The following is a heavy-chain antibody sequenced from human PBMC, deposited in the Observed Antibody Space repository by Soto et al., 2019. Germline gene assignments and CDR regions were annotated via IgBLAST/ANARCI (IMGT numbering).Heavy chain of an antibody. V-gene: IGHV3-30-3*01. CDR3: ARERQIYTDTAMGNWFGP. D-gene: IGHD5-18*01. CDR2: ISYDGSNK. CDR1: GFTFSSYA. J-gene: IGHJ5*02. Sequence: GGSLRLSCAASGFTFSSYAMHWVRQAPGKGLEWVAVISYDGSNKYYADSVKGRFTISRDNSKNTLYLQMNSLRAEDTAVYYCARERQIYTDTAMGNWFGPWGQGTLVTVSS.